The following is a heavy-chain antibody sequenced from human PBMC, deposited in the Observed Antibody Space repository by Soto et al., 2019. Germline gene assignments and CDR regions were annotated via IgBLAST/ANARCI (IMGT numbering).Heavy chain of an antibody. J-gene: IGHJ5*02. D-gene: IGHD6-25*01. CDR2: IEFTGNT. Sequence: PSETLSLTCSASRGSITSSSHFWGWVRQTPGKGLEWIGTIEFTGNTYYTPSLKSRLTMSIDTSKNEFSLGLNSVTAADTAVYYCAGKTFTIAAASYGRSNWFDPWGPGTLVTVSS. CDR3: AGKTFTIAAASYGRSNWFDP. V-gene: IGHV4-39*01. CDR1: RGSITSSSHF.